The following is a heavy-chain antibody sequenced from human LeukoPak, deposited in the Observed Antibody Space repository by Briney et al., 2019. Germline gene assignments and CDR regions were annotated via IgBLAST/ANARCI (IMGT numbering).Heavy chain of an antibody. CDR1: GFTFSSYA. CDR3: AKALCGSGIENYFDY. D-gene: IGHD3-10*01. V-gene: IGHV3-23*01. J-gene: IGHJ4*02. CDR2: ISGGARST. Sequence: GGSLRLSCAASGFTFSSYAMSWVRQAPGKGLEWVSAISGGARSTYYADSVKGRFTTSRDNSKNTLYLQMNSLRAEDTAVYYCAKALCGSGIENYFDYWGQGTLVTVSS.